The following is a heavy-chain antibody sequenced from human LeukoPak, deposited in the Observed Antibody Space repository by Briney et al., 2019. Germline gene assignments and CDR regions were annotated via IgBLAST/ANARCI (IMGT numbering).Heavy chain of an antibody. D-gene: IGHD2-21*02. Sequence: GGSLRLSCAASGLSFSSYDMVWVRQPPGKGLEWVAVISYGGSDKYYADSVKGRFTISRDNSKNTLYLQMNSLRAEDTDVYYCARGENIEVVTAILYCQHWGQGTLVTVSS. CDR1: GLSFSSYD. CDR3: ARGENIEVVTAILYCQH. J-gene: IGHJ1*01. CDR2: ISYGGSDK. V-gene: IGHV3-30*03.